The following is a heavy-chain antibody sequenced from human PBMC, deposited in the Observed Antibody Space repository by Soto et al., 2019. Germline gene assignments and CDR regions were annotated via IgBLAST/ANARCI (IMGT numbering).Heavy chain of an antibody. CDR3: ARPYYYGLGCPDYYYGMDV. J-gene: IGHJ6*02. CDR1: GFTFSSYA. CDR2: ISVSGGST. D-gene: IGHD3-10*01. V-gene: IGHV3-23*01. Sequence: LTLSCAASGFTFSSYAMSWVRQAPGKGLEWVSAISVSGGSTYYADSVKGRFTISRDNSKNTLYLQMNSLRAEDTAVYYCARPYYYGLGCPDYYYGMDVWGQGTTVTVSS.